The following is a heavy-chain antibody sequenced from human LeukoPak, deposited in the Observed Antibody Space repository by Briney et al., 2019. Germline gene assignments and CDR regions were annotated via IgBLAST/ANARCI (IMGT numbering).Heavy chain of an antibody. Sequence: PSETLSLTCAVYGGSFSGYYWSWIRQPPGKGPEWIGEINYSGSTNYNPSLKSRVTISVDTSKNQFSLKLSSVTAADTAVYYCARGVVPAALDPISPYYYYYYIDVLGKGTTVTVSS. CDR3: ARGVVPAALDPISPYYYYYYIDV. J-gene: IGHJ6*03. D-gene: IGHD2-2*01. V-gene: IGHV4-34*01. CDR2: INYSGST. CDR1: GGSFSGYY.